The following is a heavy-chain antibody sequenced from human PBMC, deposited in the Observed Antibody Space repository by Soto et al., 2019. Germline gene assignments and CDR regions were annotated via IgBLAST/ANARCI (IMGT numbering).Heavy chain of an antibody. CDR2: IRNKATSYTT. CDR1: GFTFSDHY. Sequence: EVQLVESGGGLVQPGGSQRLSCAASGFTFSDHYMDWVRQAPGTGLEWVGRIRNKATSYTTDYAASVKGRFTTSRDDSKDSLYLPMNSLKTEDTAIYYCARDIGKGAYFDYWGHGTLATVSS. V-gene: IGHV3-72*01. D-gene: IGHD1-26*01. J-gene: IGHJ4*01. CDR3: ARDIGKGAYFDY.